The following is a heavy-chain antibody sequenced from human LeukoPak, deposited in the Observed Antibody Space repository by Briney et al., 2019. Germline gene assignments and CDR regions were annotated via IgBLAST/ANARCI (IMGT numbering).Heavy chain of an antibody. CDR1: GITFNA. V-gene: IGHV3-33*01. J-gene: IGHJ3*02. Sequence: PGTSLRLSCAASGITFNAIHWVRQAPGKGLEWVAVIWYDGSNKYYAESVKGRFTISRDNSKNTLYVQMNSLRVEDTAVYYCARDLGYYGSGSAFDIWGQGTMVTVSS. D-gene: IGHD3-10*01. CDR2: IWYDGSNK. CDR3: ARDLGYYGSGSAFDI.